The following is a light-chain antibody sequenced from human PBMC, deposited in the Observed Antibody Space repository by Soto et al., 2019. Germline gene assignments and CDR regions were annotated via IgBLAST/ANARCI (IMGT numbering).Light chain of an antibody. Sequence: QSVLTQPACVSVSPGQSITLSCTGTSSDVGSYNLVSWYQQHPGKAPKLMIYEGSKRPSGVSNRFSGSKSGNTASLTISGLQAEDEADYYCCSFAGSNTFVFGTGTKVTVL. J-gene: IGLJ1*01. CDR1: SSDVGSYNL. CDR3: CSFAGSNTFV. V-gene: IGLV2-23*03. CDR2: EGS.